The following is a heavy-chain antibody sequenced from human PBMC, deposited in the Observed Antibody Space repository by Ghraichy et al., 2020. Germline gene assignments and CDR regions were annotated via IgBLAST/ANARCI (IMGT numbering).Heavy chain of an antibody. CDR3: ARGSSVVRFYYYDGMDV. CDR1: GFTFNSYS. D-gene: IGHD4-23*01. V-gene: IGHV3-48*02. J-gene: IGHJ6*02. Sequence: GESLNISCVGSGFTFNSYSLNWVRQSPGKGLEWISYITSSSSYISYADSVKGRFTISRNNAQNSLYLQMNSLRDEDTGVYYCARGSSVVRFYYYDGMDVWGQGTTVTVSS. CDR2: ITSSSSYI.